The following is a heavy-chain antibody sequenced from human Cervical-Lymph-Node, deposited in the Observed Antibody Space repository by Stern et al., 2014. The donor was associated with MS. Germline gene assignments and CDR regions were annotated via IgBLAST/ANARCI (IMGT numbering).Heavy chain of an antibody. V-gene: IGHV5-51*03. CDR3: ARLYCGGDCYSILRLYYFDF. Sequence: EVQLVESGAEVEKPGESLKISCKGSGYTFTSNWIGWVRQMPGKGLEWMGIIYPDDSDTRYSPSFQGQVTISADKSISTAYLQWSSLKASDTAMYYCARLYCGGDCYSILRLYYFDFWGQGTLVTVSS. J-gene: IGHJ4*02. CDR2: IYPDDSDT. CDR1: GYTFTSNW. D-gene: IGHD2-21*02.